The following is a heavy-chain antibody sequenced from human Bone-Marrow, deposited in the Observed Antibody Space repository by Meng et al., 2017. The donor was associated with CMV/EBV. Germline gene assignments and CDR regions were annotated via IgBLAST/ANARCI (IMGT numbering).Heavy chain of an antibody. CDR3: ARLFSSSRSIDY. Sequence: ASVKVSCKASGYTFTNYGITWVRQAPGQGLEWMGWISGDSVNTNYAQKFQGRVTMTTDTSTNTAYMEMRNLRSDDTAMYYCARLFSSSRSIDYWGQGTLVTVSS. V-gene: IGHV1-18*01. CDR1: GYTFTNYG. J-gene: IGHJ4*02. D-gene: IGHD6-6*01. CDR2: ISGDSVNT.